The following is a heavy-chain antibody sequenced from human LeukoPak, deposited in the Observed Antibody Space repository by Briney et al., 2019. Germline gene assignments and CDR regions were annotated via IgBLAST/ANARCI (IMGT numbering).Heavy chain of an antibody. Sequence: GGSLRLSCAASGFTFSSYGIHWVRQVPGKGLEWVAATSYDGSNKYYADSVRGRFTISRDNAKNSLYLQMNSLRAEDTAFYYCARVPPDDYGDYYYFDYWGQGTLVTVSS. CDR3: ARVPPDDYGDYYYFDY. V-gene: IGHV3-30*03. D-gene: IGHD4-17*01. CDR2: TSYDGSNK. J-gene: IGHJ4*02. CDR1: GFTFSSYG.